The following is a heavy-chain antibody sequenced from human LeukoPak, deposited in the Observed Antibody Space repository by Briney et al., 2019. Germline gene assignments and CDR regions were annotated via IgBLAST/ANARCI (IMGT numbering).Heavy chain of an antibody. V-gene: IGHV4-34*01. CDR3: ARGGRGIYGGVIVPLEY. CDR2: INHSGST. CDR1: GGSFSGYY. Sequence: SETLSLTCAVYGGSFSGYYWSWIRQPPGKGLEWIGEINHSGSTSYNPSLKSRVTISVDTSKNQFSLKLSSVTAADTAVYYCARGGRGIYGGVIVPLEYWGQGTLVTVSS. J-gene: IGHJ4*02. D-gene: IGHD3-16*02.